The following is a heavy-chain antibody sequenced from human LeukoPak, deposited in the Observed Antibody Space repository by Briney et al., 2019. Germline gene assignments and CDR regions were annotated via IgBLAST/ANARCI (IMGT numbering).Heavy chain of an antibody. D-gene: IGHD3-9*01. Sequence: GGSLRLSCAASGFTFSSYSMNWLRQAPGKGLEWVSSISSSSSYIYYADSVKGRFTISRDNAKNSLYLQMNSLRAEDTAVYYCARDHAQLRYFDWLGNWFDPWGQGTLVTVSS. CDR1: GFTFSSYS. J-gene: IGHJ5*02. CDR2: ISSSSSYI. CDR3: ARDHAQLRYFDWLGNWFDP. V-gene: IGHV3-21*01.